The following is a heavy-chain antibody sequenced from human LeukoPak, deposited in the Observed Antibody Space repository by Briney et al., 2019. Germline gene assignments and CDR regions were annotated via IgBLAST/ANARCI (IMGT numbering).Heavy chain of an antibody. Sequence: GGSLRLSCAASGFTFSSYAMSSVRQAPGKGLEWVSAISGSGGSTYYADSVKGRFTISRDNSKNTLYLQMNSLRAEDTAVYYCAKSLLWFGELLVSFDYWGQGTLVTVSS. CDR3: AKSLLWFGELLVSFDY. CDR1: GFTFSSYA. V-gene: IGHV3-23*01. CDR2: ISGSGGST. D-gene: IGHD3-10*01. J-gene: IGHJ4*02.